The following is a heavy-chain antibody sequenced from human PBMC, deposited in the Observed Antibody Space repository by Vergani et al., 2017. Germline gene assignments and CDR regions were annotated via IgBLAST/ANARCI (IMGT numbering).Heavy chain of an antibody. CDR3: ARGGYYDSSGYYTDFDY. CDR1: GFTFSSYG. V-gene: IGHV3-30*03. CDR2: ISYDGSNK. J-gene: IGHJ4*02. D-gene: IGHD3-22*01. Sequence: QVQLVESGGGVVQPGRSLRLSCAASGFTFSSYGMHWVRQAPGKGLEWVAVISYDGSNKYYADSVKGRFTISRDNSKNTLYLQMNSLRAEDTAVYYCARGGYYDSSGYYTDFDYWGQGTLVTVSS.